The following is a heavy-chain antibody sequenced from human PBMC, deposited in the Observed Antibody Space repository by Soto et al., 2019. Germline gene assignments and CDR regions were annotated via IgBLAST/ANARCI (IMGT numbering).Heavy chain of an antibody. D-gene: IGHD6-19*01. CDR2: MNPNSGNT. V-gene: IGHV1-8*01. J-gene: IGHJ5*02. Sequence: ASVKVSCKASGYTFTSYDINWVRQATGQGLEWMGWMNPNSGNTGYAQKFQGRVTMTRNTSISTAYMELSSLRSEDTAVYYCARGFASYRSGWKNWFDPWGQGTLVTVSS. CDR1: GYTFTSYD. CDR3: ARGFASYRSGWKNWFDP.